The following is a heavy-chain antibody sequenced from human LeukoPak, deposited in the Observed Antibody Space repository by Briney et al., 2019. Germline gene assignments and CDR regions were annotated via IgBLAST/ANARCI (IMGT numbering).Heavy chain of an antibody. CDR1: GYTFTSYD. D-gene: IGHD3-9*01. Sequence: ASMKVSCKASGYTFTSYDINWVRQATGQGLEWMGWMNPNSGNTGYAQKFQGRVTMTRNTSISTAYMELSSLRSEDTAVYYCARVVLGRYFDWFGYYYYYMDVWGKGTTVTVSS. CDR3: ARVVLGRYFDWFGYYYYYMDV. J-gene: IGHJ6*03. V-gene: IGHV1-8*01. CDR2: MNPNSGNT.